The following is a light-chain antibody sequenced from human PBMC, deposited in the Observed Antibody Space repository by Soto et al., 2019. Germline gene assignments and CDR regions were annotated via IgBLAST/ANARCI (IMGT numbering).Light chain of an antibody. J-gene: IGKJ1*01. V-gene: IGKV3-20*01. Sequence: EIVLTQSPGTLSLSPGERATLSCRASQSISYTSTACYHQTPGQAPRLLIYAASYRAPGVPNRFSGSESGTDFTLTISRLEPEDFAVYYCQQYGVSPTTFGQGTKV. CDR3: QQYGVSPTT. CDR2: AAS. CDR1: QSISYTS.